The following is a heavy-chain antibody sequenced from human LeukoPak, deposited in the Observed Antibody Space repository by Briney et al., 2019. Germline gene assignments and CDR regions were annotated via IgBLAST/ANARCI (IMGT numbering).Heavy chain of an antibody. V-gene: IGHV3-23*01. Sequence: GGSLRLSCAASGFTFSSYAMSWVRQAPGKGLEWVSAISGSGGSTYYADSVKGRFTISRDNSKNTLYLQMNSLRAEDTAVYYCAKGYYYDSAGYYTVDYWGQGTLVTVSS. CDR2: ISGSGGST. CDR1: GFTFSSYA. J-gene: IGHJ4*02. D-gene: IGHD3-22*01. CDR3: AKGYYYDSAGYYTVDY.